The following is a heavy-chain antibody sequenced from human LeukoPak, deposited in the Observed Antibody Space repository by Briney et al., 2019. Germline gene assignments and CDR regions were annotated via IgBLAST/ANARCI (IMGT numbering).Heavy chain of an antibody. V-gene: IGHV4-34*01. CDR2: INHSGST. J-gene: IGHJ3*02. CDR3: ARGSVNYCSSTSCSGAFDI. CDR1: GGSFSGYY. Sequence: SETLSLTCAVYGGSFSGYYWSWIRQPPGKGLEWNGEINHSGSTNYNPSLKSRVTISVDTSKNQFSLKLSSVTAADTAVYYCARGSVNYCSSTSCSGAFDIWGRGTMVTVSS. D-gene: IGHD2-2*01.